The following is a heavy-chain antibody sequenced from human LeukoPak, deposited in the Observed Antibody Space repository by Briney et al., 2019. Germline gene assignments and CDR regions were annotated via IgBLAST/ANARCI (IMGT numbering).Heavy chain of an antibody. V-gene: IGHV3-23*01. CDR2: ISGSGGST. Sequence: GGSLRLSCAASGFTFSSYGMSWVRQAPGKGLEWVSAISGSGGSTYYADSVKGRFTISRDNSKNTLYLQMNSLRAEDTAVYYCAKDRPRYFDWLYSGWGRGTLVTVSS. CDR1: GFTFSSYG. D-gene: IGHD3-9*01. CDR3: AKDRPRYFDWLYSG. J-gene: IGHJ4*02.